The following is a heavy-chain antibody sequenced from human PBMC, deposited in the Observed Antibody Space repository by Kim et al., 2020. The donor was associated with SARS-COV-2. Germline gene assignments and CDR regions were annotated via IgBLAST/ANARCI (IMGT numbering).Heavy chain of an antibody. Sequence: SDAASVKGRFTISRDNAKNTLYLQMNSLRAEDTAVYYCARDRVRGYGMDVWGQGTTVTVSS. V-gene: IGHV3-74*01. J-gene: IGHJ6*02. D-gene: IGHD2-21*01. CDR3: ARDRVRGYGMDV.